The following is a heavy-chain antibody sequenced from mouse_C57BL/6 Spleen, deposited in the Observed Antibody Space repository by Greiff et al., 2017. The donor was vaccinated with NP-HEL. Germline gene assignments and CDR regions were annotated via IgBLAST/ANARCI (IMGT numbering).Heavy chain of an antibody. D-gene: IGHD2-12*01. CDR3: ARNIGGYYSPYWYFDV. CDR2: IWTGGGT. J-gene: IGHJ1*03. V-gene: IGHV2-9-1*01. Sequence: VKLMESGPGLVAPSQSLSITCTVSGFSLTSYAISWVRQPPGKGLEWLGVIWTGGGTNYNSALKSRLSISKDNSKSQVFLKMNSLQTDDTARYYCARNIGGYYSPYWYFDVWGTGTTVTVSS. CDR1: GFSLTSYA.